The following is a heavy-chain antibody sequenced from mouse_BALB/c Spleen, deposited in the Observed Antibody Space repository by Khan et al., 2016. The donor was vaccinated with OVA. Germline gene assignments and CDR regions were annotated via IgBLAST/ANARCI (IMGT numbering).Heavy chain of an antibody. V-gene: IGHV2-6-1*01. D-gene: IGHD2-10*01. CDR3: ARQPYYHYNIMDY. J-gene: IGHJ4*01. Sequence: QMQLEESGPGLVAPSQSLSITCTISGFSLTNYGVHWVRQPPGKGLEWLVVICSDGSTTYNSALKSRLTITKDNSKSQVFLKMNSLQTDDTAIYFCARQPYYHYNIMDYWGQGTSVTVSS. CDR1: GFSLTNYG. CDR2: ICSDGST.